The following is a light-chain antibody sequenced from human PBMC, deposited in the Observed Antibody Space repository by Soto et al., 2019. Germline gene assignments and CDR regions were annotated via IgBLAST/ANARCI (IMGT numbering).Light chain of an antibody. Sequence: QSALTQPASVSGSPGQSITISCTGTTSDVGAYNYVSWYQQHPGRAPKLIIYEVSGRPLGVSNRFSGSKSGYTASLTISGLHSEDEADYYCSSYTTTTALVFGGGTKLTVL. CDR1: TSDVGAYNY. CDR3: SSYTTTTALV. V-gene: IGLV2-14*01. CDR2: EVS. J-gene: IGLJ3*02.